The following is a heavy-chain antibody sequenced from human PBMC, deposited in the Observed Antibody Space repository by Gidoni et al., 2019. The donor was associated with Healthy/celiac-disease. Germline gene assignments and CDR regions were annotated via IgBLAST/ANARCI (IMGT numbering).Heavy chain of an antibody. J-gene: IGHJ6*02. CDR3: ASFYGMDV. CDR1: GYTFTSYD. CDR2: MNPNSGNT. Sequence: QVQLVQSGAAVKTPGASVKVSFTASGYTFTSYDLHWVRQATGQGLEWMGWMNPNSGNTGYAQKIQGRVTMTRNTSISTADMYLSSLRSEDTAVYYCASFYGMDVWGQGTTVTVSS. V-gene: IGHV1-8*01.